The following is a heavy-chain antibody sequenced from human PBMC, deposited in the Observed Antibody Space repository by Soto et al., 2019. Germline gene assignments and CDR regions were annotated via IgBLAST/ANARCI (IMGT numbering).Heavy chain of an antibody. CDR3: ASLGPVLRFLEWLTIDY. V-gene: IGHV3-7*05. CDR1: GFPVSSAW. J-gene: IGHJ4*02. D-gene: IGHD3-3*01. Sequence: GRSPKICCAASGFPVSSAWMRWVRQAPGKGLEWVANIKQDGSEKYYVDSVKGRFTISRDNAKNSLYLQMNSLRAEDTAVYYCASLGPVLRFLEWLTIDYWGQGT. CDR2: IKQDGSEK.